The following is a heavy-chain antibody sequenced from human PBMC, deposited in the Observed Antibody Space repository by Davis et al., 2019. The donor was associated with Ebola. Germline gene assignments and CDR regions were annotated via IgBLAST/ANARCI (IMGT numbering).Heavy chain of an antibody. CDR1: GFTFSSYA. D-gene: IGHD5-12*01. J-gene: IGHJ4*02. V-gene: IGHV3-30-3*01. CDR2: ISYDGSNK. Sequence: GGSLRLSCAASGFTFSSYAMHWVRQAPGKGLEWVAVISYDGSNKYYADSVKGRFTISRDNSKNTLYLQMNSLRAEDTAVYYCARVYIVATLAPFDYWGQGTLVTVSS. CDR3: ARVYIVATLAPFDY.